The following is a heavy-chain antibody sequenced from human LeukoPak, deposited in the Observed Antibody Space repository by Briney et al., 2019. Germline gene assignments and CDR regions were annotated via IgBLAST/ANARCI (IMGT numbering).Heavy chain of an antibody. V-gene: IGHV3-7*04. Sequence: PGGSLRLSCAASGFTFSRYWMTWVRQAPGKGLEWVANIDQDGSEKHYVDSVKGRFSISRDNANNSLYLQMNSLRADDTAVYYCARDWSTSRTYSGYPECWGQGSLVTVSS. D-gene: IGHD5-12*01. CDR2: IDQDGSEK. J-gene: IGHJ4*02. CDR3: ARDWSTSRTYSGYPEC. CDR1: GFTFSRYW.